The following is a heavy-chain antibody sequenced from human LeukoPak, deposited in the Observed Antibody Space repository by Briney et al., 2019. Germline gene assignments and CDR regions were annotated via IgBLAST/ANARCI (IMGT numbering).Heavy chain of an antibody. CDR1: GGSISSSNW. D-gene: IGHD5-12*01. Sequence: SETLSLTCAVSGGSISSSNWWSWVRQPPGKGLEWIGEIYHSGSTNYNPSLKSRVTISVDRSKNQFSLKLSSVTAADTAVYYCARGGYSGYDYYYYYGMDVWGQGTTVTVSS. CDR2: IYHSGST. J-gene: IGHJ6*02. V-gene: IGHV4-4*02. CDR3: ARGGYSGYDYYYYYGMDV.